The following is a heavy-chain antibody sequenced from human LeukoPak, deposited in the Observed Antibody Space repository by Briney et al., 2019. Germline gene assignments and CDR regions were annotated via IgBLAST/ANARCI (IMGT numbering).Heavy chain of an antibody. V-gene: IGHV5-51*01. CDR1: GYSFTNYW. D-gene: IGHD6-19*01. CDR3: ARVMAVASTRPFDY. CDR2: IYPGDSNT. J-gene: IGHJ4*02. Sequence: EESLKISCKGSGYSFTNYWIGWVRQMPGKGLEWMGIIYPGDSNTRYSPSFQGQVTISADKSINTAYLQWRSLKASDTAMYYCARVMAVASTRPFDYWGQGTLVTVSS.